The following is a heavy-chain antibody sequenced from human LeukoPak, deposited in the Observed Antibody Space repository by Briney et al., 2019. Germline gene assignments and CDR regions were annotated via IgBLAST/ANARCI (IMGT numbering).Heavy chain of an antibody. V-gene: IGHV3-7*01. J-gene: IGHJ6*03. D-gene: IGHD6-19*01. CDR3: AREVAGMRGYYYYMDV. CDR2: IKQDGSEK. Sequence: GGSLRLSCAASGFTFSSYWMSWVRQAPGKGLEWVANIKQDGSEKYYVDSVKGRFTISRDNAKNSLYLQMNSLRAEDTAVYYCAREVAGMRGYYYYMDVWGKGTTVTVSS. CDR1: GFTFSSYW.